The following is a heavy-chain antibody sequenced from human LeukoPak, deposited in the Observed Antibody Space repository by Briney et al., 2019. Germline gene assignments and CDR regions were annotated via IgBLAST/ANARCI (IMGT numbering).Heavy chain of an antibody. D-gene: IGHD5-18*01. Sequence: PGGSLRLSCAASGFTFSNYWMHWVRQAPGKGLEWVANIKQDESEKYYVDSVKGRFTISRDNAKNSLYLQMNSLRAEDTAVYFCARLRYNYGYHLDYWGQGTLVTVSS. CDR1: GFTFSNYW. CDR3: ARLRYNYGYHLDY. CDR2: IKQDESEK. V-gene: IGHV3-7*01. J-gene: IGHJ4*01.